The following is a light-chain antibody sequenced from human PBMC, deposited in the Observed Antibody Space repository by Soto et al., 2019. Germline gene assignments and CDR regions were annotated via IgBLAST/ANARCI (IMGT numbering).Light chain of an antibody. J-gene: IGLJ2*01. CDR1: RSDVGGYKY. CDR2: DVI. V-gene: IGLV2-11*01. Sequence: QSALTQPRSVSGSPGQSVTLSCTGTRSDVGGYKYVSWYQQHPGKAPRLMIYDVIQRPSGVPDRFSGSKSGNTASLTISGLQAEDEADYYCCSSAGGYTLVFDGGTKLTVL. CDR3: CSSAGGYTLV.